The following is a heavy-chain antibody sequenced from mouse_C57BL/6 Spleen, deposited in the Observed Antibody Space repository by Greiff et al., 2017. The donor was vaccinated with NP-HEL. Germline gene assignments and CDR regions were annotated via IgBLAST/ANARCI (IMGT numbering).Heavy chain of an antibody. Sequence: LQESGAELVRPGTSVKVSCKASGYAFTNYLIEWVKQRPGQGLEWIGVINPGSGGTNYNEKFKGKATLTADKSSSTAYMQLSSLTSEDSAVYFCARDRMDYWGQGTSVTVSS. V-gene: IGHV1-54*01. CDR1: GYAFTNYL. J-gene: IGHJ4*01. CDR2: INPGSGGT. CDR3: ARDRMDY.